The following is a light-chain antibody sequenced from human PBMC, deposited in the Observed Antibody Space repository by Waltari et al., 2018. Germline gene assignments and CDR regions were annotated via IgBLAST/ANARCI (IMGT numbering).Light chain of an antibody. V-gene: IGKV3-15*01. Sequence: EIGMTQSPATLSVSPGERAILSCRASQSVSGYLAWYQQKPGQAPRLLIYSASTRVTGIPARFSGSGSGTEFTLTISSLQSEDFAVYHCQQYNDWLAPTFGGGTKVEI. CDR2: SAS. CDR1: QSVSGY. CDR3: QQYNDWLAPT. J-gene: IGKJ4*01.